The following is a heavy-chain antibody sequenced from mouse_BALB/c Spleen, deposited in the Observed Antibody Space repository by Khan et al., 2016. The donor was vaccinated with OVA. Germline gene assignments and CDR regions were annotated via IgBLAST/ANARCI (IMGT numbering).Heavy chain of an antibody. V-gene: IGHV1S81*02. J-gene: IGHJ3*01. D-gene: IGHD2-1*01. CDR1: GYTFTSYY. CDR3: TRSGYGTFAY. CDR2: IIPSDDDT. Sequence: QVQLKESGAELVKPGPSVKLSCKASGYTFTSYYMYWVKQRPGKGLEWIGEIIPSDDDTNFNEKFKSKATLTVDKSSSTAYMQLSSLTSEDSAVYYCTRSGYGTFAYWGQGTLVTVSA.